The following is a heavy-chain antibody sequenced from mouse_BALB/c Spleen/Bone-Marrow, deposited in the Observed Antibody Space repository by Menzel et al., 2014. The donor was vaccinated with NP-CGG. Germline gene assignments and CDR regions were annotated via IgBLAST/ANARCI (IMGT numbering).Heavy chain of an antibody. D-gene: IGHD2-1*01. CDR2: INPDSSTI. Sequence: EVKLMESGGGLVQPGGSLKLSCVASGFDFXRYWMSWVRQAPGKGLEWIGEINPDSSTINYTPSLKDKFIISRDNAKNTLYLQMSKVRSEDTALYYCARPGWGNYVFVYWGQGTLVTVST. J-gene: IGHJ3*01. CDR3: ARPGWGNYVFVY. CDR1: GFDFXRYW. V-gene: IGHV4-1*02.